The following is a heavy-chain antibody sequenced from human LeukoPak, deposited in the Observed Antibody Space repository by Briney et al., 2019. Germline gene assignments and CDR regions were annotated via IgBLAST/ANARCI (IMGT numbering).Heavy chain of an antibody. CDR2: IYYSGST. Sequence: SETLSLTCTVSGGSISSSSYYWGWIRQPPGKGLEWIGSIYYSGSTYYNPSLKSRVTISVDTSKNQFSLRLSSVTAADTAVYYCATHPTGDLPFDYWGQGTLVTVSS. CDR1: GGSISSSSYY. V-gene: IGHV4-39*01. J-gene: IGHJ4*02. CDR3: ATHPTGDLPFDY. D-gene: IGHD7-27*01.